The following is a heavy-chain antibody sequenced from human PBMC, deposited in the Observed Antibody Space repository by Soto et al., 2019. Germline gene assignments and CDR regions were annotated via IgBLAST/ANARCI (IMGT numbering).Heavy chain of an antibody. CDR2: IYYSGST. CDR3: ARHGVDVVVPAALSRGYFQH. J-gene: IGHJ1*01. D-gene: IGHD2-2*01. V-gene: IGHV4-39*01. CDR1: GGSISSSSYY. Sequence: QLQLQESGPGLVKPSETLSLTCTVSGGSISSSSYYWGWIRQPPGKGLEWIGSIYYSGSTYYNPSLKSRVTISVDTSKNQFSLKLSSVTAADTAVYYCARHGVDVVVPAALSRGYFQHWGQGTLVTVSS.